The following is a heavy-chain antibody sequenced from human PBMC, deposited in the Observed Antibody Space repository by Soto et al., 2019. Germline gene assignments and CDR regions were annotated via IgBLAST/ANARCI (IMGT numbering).Heavy chain of an antibody. J-gene: IGHJ4*02. D-gene: IGHD3-22*01. CDR2: IYSGGST. Sequence: PGGSLRLSCAASGFTVSSNYMSWVRQAPGKGLEWVSVIYSGGSTYYADSVKGRFTISRDNSKNTLYLQMNSLRAEDTAVYYCAGTVDYYDSSGPSDYWGQGTLVTVSS. CDR1: GFTVSSNY. CDR3: AGTVDYYDSSGPSDY. V-gene: IGHV3-53*01.